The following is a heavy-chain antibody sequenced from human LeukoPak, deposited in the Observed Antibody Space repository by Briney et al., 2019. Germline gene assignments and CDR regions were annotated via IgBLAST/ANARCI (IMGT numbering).Heavy chain of an antibody. D-gene: IGHD4-23*01. CDR1: GDSISSSSYY. J-gene: IGHJ3*02. Sequence: ASETLSLTCTVSGDSISSSSYYWGWIRQPPGKELEWIGGIYYSGSTYYNPSLNSRVTISVDTSKNQFSLKLSSVTAADTAVYYCARDYLGGNPDAFDIWGQGTMVTVSS. V-gene: IGHV4-39*07. CDR2: IYYSGST. CDR3: ARDYLGGNPDAFDI.